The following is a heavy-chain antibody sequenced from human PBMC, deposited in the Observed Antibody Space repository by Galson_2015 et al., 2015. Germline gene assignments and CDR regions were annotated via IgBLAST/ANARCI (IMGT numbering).Heavy chain of an antibody. Sequence: SLRLSCAASGFTFSGSTMHWVRQASGKGLEWVGRIRSKANSYATAYATSVKGRFTISRDDLKNTAYLQMNNLKTEDTAVYYCSSRSDLDYWGQGTLVTVSS. CDR1: GFTFSGST. J-gene: IGHJ4*02. D-gene: IGHD3-10*01. V-gene: IGHV3-73*01. CDR2: IRSKANSYAT. CDR3: SSRSDLDY.